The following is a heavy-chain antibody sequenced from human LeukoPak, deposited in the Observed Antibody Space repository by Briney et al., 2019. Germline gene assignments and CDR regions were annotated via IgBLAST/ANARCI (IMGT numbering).Heavy chain of an antibody. CDR2: INPSGGST. V-gene: IGHV1-46*01. CDR1: GYTFTGYY. Sequence: GASVKVSCKTSGYTFTGYYMHWVRQAPGQGLEWMGIINPSGGSTSYAQKFQGRVTMTTDTSTSTAYMELRSLRSDDTAVYYCARVPLILTGYYLVDPKAPFDYWGQGTLVTVSS. D-gene: IGHD3-9*01. J-gene: IGHJ4*02. CDR3: ARVPLILTGYYLVDPKAPFDY.